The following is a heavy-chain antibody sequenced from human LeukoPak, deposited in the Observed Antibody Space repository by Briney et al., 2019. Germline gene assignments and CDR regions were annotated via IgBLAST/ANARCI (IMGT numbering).Heavy chain of an antibody. Sequence: SVKVSCKPSGYTFTGYYMHWVRQAPGQGLEWVGGIIPIFGTANYAQKFQGRVTITADESTSTAYMELSSLRSEDTAVYYCARDVGWSGGSYEFDYWGQGTLVTVSS. CDR3: ARDVGWSGGSYEFDY. D-gene: IGHD1-26*01. J-gene: IGHJ4*02. CDR1: GYTFTGYY. CDR2: IIPIFGTA. V-gene: IGHV1-69*13.